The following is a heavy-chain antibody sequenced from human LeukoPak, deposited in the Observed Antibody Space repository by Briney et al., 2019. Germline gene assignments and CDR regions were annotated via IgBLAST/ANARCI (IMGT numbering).Heavy chain of an antibody. J-gene: IGHJ4*02. CDR1: GGSFSGYY. CDR2: INHSGST. CDR3: ARRLYSSGWYS. D-gene: IGHD6-19*01. V-gene: IGHV4-34*01. Sequence: SETLPLTCAVYGGSFSGYYWSWIRQPPGKGLEWIGEINHSGSTNYNPSLKSRVTISVDTSKNQFSLKLSSVTAADTAVYYCARRLYSSGWYSWGQGTLVTVSS.